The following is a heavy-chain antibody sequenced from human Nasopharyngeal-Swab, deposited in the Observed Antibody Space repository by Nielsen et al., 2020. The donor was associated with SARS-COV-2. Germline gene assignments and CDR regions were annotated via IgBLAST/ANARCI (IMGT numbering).Heavy chain of an antibody. CDR3: ARIPTVVTQSDY. J-gene: IGHJ4*02. Sequence: ASVTVTCKASGYTFTGYYMHWVRQAPGQRLEWMGRINPNSGGTNYSQKFQGRVTMTRDTSISTAYMELSRLRSDDTAVYYCARIPTVVTQSDYWGQGTLVTVSS. CDR2: INPNSGGT. V-gene: IGHV1-2*06. D-gene: IGHD4-23*01. CDR1: GYTFTGYY.